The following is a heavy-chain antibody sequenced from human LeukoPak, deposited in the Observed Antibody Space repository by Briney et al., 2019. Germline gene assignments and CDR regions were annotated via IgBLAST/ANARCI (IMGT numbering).Heavy chain of an antibody. CDR3: AKLSDGNSGSYYFDY. CDR2: ISYDGSNK. V-gene: IGHV3-30*18. Sequence: PGGSLRLSCAASGFTFSSYGMHWVRQAPGKGLEWVAVISYDGSNKYYADSVKGRFTISRDNSKNTLYLQMNSLRAEDTAVYYCAKLSDGNSGSYYFDYWGQGTLVTVPS. CDR1: GFTFSSYG. J-gene: IGHJ4*02. D-gene: IGHD1-26*01.